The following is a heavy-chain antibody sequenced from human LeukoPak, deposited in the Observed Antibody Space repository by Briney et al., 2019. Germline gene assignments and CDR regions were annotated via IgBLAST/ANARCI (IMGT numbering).Heavy chain of an antibody. CDR1: GFTFSSYG. J-gene: IGHJ4*02. CDR2: IWYDGSNK. Sequence: GRSLRLSCAASGFTFSSYGMHWVRLAPGKGLEWVAVIWYDGSNKYYADSVKGRFTISRDNSKNTLYLQMNSLRAEDTAVYYCARDPRGYCSGGSCYSGYFDYWGQGTLVTVSS. D-gene: IGHD2-15*01. V-gene: IGHV3-33*01. CDR3: ARDPRGYCSGGSCYSGYFDY.